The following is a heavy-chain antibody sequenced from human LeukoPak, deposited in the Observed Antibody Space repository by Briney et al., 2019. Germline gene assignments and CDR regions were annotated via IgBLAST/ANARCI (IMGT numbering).Heavy chain of an antibody. Sequence: GGSLRLSCAASGFTFDDYTMHWVRQAPGKGLEWVSLISWDGGSTYYADSVKGRFTISRDSSKNSLYLQMNSLRTEDTALYYCAKDSSSWYYFDYWGQGTLVTVSS. V-gene: IGHV3-43*01. CDR2: ISWDGGST. J-gene: IGHJ4*02. CDR1: GFTFDDYT. CDR3: AKDSSSWYYFDY. D-gene: IGHD6-13*01.